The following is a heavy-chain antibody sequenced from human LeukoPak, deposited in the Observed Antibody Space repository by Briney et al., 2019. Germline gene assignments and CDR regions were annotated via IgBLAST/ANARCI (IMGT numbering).Heavy chain of an antibody. CDR3: ARNPIAAAGRWLDP. CDR1: GGTFSSYA. CDR2: IIPIFGTA. J-gene: IGHJ5*02. V-gene: IGHV1-69*05. Sequence: ASVKVSCKASGGTFSSYAISWVRQAPGQGLEWMGGIIPIFGTANYAQKFQGRVTITTDESTSTACMELSSLRSEDTAVYYCARNPIAAAGRWLDPWGQGTLVTVSS. D-gene: IGHD6-13*01.